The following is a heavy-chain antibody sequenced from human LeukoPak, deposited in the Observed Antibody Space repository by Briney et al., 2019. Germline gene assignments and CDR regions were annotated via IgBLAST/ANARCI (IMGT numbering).Heavy chain of an antibody. CDR2: IYSSGST. J-gene: IGHJ4*02. CDR3: ARDVVAAAGTWDY. D-gene: IGHD6-13*01. V-gene: IGHV4-61*02. CDR1: GGSIISSSYY. Sequence: SETLSLTCTVSGGSIISSSYYWGWIRQPAGKGLEWIGRIYSSGSTNYNPSLESRVTMSVDTSKNQLSLKLSSVTAADTAVYYCARDVVAAAGTWDYWGQGTLVTVSS.